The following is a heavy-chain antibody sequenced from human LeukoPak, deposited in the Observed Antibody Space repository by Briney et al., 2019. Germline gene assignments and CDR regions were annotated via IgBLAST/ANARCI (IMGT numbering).Heavy chain of an antibody. CDR3: ARVGSYGYRYYFDY. CDR2: ISYIGST. CDR1: GGSFSSHY. D-gene: IGHD5-18*01. J-gene: IGHJ4*02. Sequence: SETLSLTCTVSGGSFSSHYWSWIRQPPGKGLEWIGYISYIGSTNYNPSLKSRVTISVDTSKNQFSLKLSSVTAADTAVYYCARVGSYGYRYYFDYWGQGTLVTVSS. V-gene: IGHV4-59*11.